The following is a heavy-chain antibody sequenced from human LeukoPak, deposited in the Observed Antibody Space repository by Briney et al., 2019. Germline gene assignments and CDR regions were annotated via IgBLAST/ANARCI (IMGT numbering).Heavy chain of an antibody. CDR1: GFTFSSYA. CDR2: ISSNGGST. D-gene: IGHD3-3*01. CDR3: ARARYDFWSYYYHYMDV. J-gene: IGHJ6*03. V-gene: IGHV3-64*01. Sequence: GGSLRLSCAASGFTFSSYAMHWVRQAPGKGLEYVSAISSNGGSTYYANSVKGRFTISRDNSKNMLYLQMGSLRAEDMAVYYSARARYDFWSYYYHYMDVCGKGRTVTV.